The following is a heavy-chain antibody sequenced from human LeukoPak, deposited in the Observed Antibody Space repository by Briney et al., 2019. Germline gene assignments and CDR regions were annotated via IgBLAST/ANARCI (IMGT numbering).Heavy chain of an antibody. D-gene: IGHD1-1*01. Sequence: ASVKVSCKASGYTFNSSYMHWVRQAPGQGLEWMGIINPSDDSTRYAQKFQGRVTMTKDTSTNTVYMHLSSLSSDDTAVYYCARVKYNWNDIFENWFDPWGQGTLVTVSS. CDR1: GYTFNSSY. CDR3: ARVKYNWNDIFENWFDP. V-gene: IGHV1-46*02. CDR2: INPSDDST. J-gene: IGHJ5*02.